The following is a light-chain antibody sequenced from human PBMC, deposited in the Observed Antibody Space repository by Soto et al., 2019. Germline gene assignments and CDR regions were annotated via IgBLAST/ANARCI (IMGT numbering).Light chain of an antibody. CDR3: QSYDSSLSRDHVV. CDR1: SSNIGAGYD. V-gene: IGLV1-40*01. CDR2: GNS. Sequence: QLVLTQPPSVSGAPGQRVTISCTGSSSNIGAGYDVHWYQQLPGTAPKLLIYGNSNRPSGVPDRFSGSKSGTSASLAITGLQAEDEADYYCQSYDSSLSRDHVVFGGGTKLTVL. J-gene: IGLJ2*01.